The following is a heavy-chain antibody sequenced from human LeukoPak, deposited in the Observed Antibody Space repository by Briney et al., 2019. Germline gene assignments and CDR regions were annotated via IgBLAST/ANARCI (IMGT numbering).Heavy chain of an antibody. Sequence: GGSLRLSCAASGFTFSIYWMSWVRQAPGKGLEWVANINQDGSDKYHVDSVKGRFTISRDNAKNSLYLQMNSLRAEDTAVYYCASRIVGTPDYFDYWGQGTLVTVSS. D-gene: IGHD1-26*01. J-gene: IGHJ4*02. V-gene: IGHV3-7*01. CDR3: ASRIVGTPDYFDY. CDR1: GFTFSIYW. CDR2: INQDGSDK.